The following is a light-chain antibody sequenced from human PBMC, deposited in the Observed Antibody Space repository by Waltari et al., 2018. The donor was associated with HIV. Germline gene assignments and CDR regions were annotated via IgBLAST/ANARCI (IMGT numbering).Light chain of an antibody. V-gene: IGLV2-8*01. J-gene: IGLJ1*01. CDR2: DVT. CDR1: SSDVGGYNY. CDR3: NSYAGNNKGV. Sequence: QSALTPPPSASGSPGQSVTISCTGTSSDVGGYNYVSWYQQHPGKAPKPLIYDVTKRPSGVPDRFSGSKSGNTASLTVSGLQAEDEADYYCNSYAGNNKGVFGTGTKVTVL.